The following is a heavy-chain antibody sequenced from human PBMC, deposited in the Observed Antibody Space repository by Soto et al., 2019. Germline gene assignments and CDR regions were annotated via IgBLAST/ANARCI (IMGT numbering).Heavy chain of an antibody. CDR1: GGSIRGYY. V-gene: IGHV4-59*01. CDR2: MYYSGSP. Sequence: QVQLQESGPGLVKPSETLSLTCSVSGGSIRGYYWGWIRQPPGKGLEWIGYMYYSGSPSYNPSLNSRVIMSVDKSKNQFSLELNSVTAADTAVYYWARCLSIKTVTGGEYVAYWGQGTRVTVSS. J-gene: IGHJ4*02. D-gene: IGHD4-17*01. CDR3: ARCLSIKTVTGGEYVAY.